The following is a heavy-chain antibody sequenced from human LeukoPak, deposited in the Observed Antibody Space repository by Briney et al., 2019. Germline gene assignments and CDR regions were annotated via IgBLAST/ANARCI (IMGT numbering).Heavy chain of an antibody. J-gene: IGHJ4*02. CDR1: GFTFSSYG. CDR2: IRYDGSNK. Sequence: GGSLRLSCAASGFTFSSYGMHWVRQAPGKGLEWVAFIRYDGSNKYYADSVKGRFTISRDNSKNTLYLQMNSLRAEDTAVYYCATHLKVVITDFDYWGQGTLVTVSS. V-gene: IGHV3-30*02. CDR3: ATHLKVVITDFDY. D-gene: IGHD3-22*01.